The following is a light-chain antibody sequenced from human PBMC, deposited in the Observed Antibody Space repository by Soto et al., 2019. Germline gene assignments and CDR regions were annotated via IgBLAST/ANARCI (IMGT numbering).Light chain of an antibody. V-gene: IGLV2-14*02. CDR2: EVS. CDR3: CSYTSSSRG. Sequence: QSVLTQPASVSGSPGQSITISCTGTSSDVGSYNLVSWFQQHPGKAPKLMIYEVSKRPSGVSNRFSGSKSGNTASLTISGLQAEDEADYYCCSYTSSSRGFGTGTKVTVL. CDR1: SSDVGSYNL. J-gene: IGLJ1*01.